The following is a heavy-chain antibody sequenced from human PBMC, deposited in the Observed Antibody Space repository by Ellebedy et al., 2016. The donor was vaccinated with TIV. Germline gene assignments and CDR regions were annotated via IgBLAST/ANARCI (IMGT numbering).Heavy chain of an antibody. CDR2: IYSSGGT. CDR3: ARLDAIIAVKSLDY. CDR1: GFTVSSNY. J-gene: IGHJ4*02. Sequence: GESLKISCAASGFTVSSNYMSWVRQAPGRGLEWVSTIYSSGGTYYAGSVKGRFTISRDNAKNSLYLQMNSLRAEDTAVYYCARLDAIIAVKSLDYWGQGTLVTVSS. D-gene: IGHD6-19*01. V-gene: IGHV3-53*01.